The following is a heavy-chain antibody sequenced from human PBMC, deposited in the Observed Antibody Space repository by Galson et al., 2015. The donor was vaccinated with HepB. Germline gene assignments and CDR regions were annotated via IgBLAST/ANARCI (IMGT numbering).Heavy chain of an antibody. CDR2: TCYRSKWSN. CDR1: GDSVSSNSAA. Sequence: CAISGDSVSSNSAAWNWIRQSPSRGLEWLERTCYRSKWSNDYAESVKSRMTIKPDTSKNEFSLQLNSVTPEDTAVYYCARDPSGSYRGRWFDLWGQGIPVTVSS. J-gene: IGHJ5*02. CDR3: ARDPSGSYRGRWFDL. D-gene: IGHD1-26*01. V-gene: IGHV6-1*01.